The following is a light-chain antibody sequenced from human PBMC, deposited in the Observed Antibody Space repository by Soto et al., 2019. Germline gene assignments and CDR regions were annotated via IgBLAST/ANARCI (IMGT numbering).Light chain of an antibody. J-gene: IGKJ1*01. Sequence: DIVMTQSPDSLAVSLGERATINCRSSQSVLHSSNNKNYLAWYQQKPGQPPKLLIYWASTRESGVPGRFSGSGSGTDFTLTISSLQAEDVAVYYCQQYFGPPQTFGQGTKVEI. CDR2: WAS. CDR1: QSVLHSSNNKNY. V-gene: IGKV4-1*01. CDR3: QQYFGPPQT.